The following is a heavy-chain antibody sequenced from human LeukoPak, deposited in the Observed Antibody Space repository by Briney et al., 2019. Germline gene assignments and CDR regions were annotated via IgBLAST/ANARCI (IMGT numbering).Heavy chain of an antibody. Sequence: SVKVSCKASGGTFSSYAISWVRQAPGQGLEWMGGIIPIFGTANYAQKFQGRVTITADESTSTAYMELSSLRSEDTAVYYCARDPGSGSYYSWFDPWGQGTLVTASS. CDR1: GGTFSSYA. CDR3: ARDPGSGSYYSWFDP. CDR2: IIPIFGTA. J-gene: IGHJ5*02. V-gene: IGHV1-69*13. D-gene: IGHD3-10*01.